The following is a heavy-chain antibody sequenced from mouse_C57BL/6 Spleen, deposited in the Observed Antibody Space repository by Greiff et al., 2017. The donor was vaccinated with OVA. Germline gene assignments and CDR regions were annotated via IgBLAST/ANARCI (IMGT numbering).Heavy chain of an antibody. Sequence: VKLQQPGAELVKPGASVKLSCKASGYTFTSYWMHWVKQRPGQGLEWIGMIHPNSGSTNYNEKFKSKATLTVDKSSSTAYMQLSSLTSEDSAVYDCARSGATMVTTGFAYWGQGTLVTVSA. J-gene: IGHJ3*01. D-gene: IGHD2-2*01. CDR3: ARSGATMVTTGFAY. V-gene: IGHV1-64*01. CDR2: IHPNSGST. CDR1: GYTFTSYW.